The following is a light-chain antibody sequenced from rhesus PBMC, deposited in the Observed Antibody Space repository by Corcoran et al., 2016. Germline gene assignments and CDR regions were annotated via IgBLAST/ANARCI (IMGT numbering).Light chain of an antibody. CDR1: QSLSNY. CDR3: QQGYSYPLT. CDR2: REY. Sequence: DIQMTQSPSSLSASVGDKVTITCQASQSLSNYLNWNQQKTGKIRKLMIYREYSLQSGIPSRFSGSGSGTDFTLLISSLQPEDFATYYGQQGYSYPLTFGGGTKVELK. J-gene: IGKJ4*01. V-gene: IGKV1S9*01.